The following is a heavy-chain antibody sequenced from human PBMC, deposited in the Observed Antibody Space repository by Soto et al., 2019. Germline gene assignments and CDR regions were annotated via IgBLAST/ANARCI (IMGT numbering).Heavy chain of an antibody. CDR2: ISYDGSNK. V-gene: IGHV3-30*18. J-gene: IGHJ4*02. CDR1: GFTFSSYG. Sequence: PGGSLRLSCAASGFTFSSYGMHWVRQAPGKGLEWVAVISYDGSNKYYADSVKGRFTISRDNSKNTLYLQMNSLRAEDTAVYYCAKGTAQRDEYYYGSGSYYNGWGQGTLVTVSS. CDR3: AKGTAQRDEYYYGSGSYYNG. D-gene: IGHD3-10*01.